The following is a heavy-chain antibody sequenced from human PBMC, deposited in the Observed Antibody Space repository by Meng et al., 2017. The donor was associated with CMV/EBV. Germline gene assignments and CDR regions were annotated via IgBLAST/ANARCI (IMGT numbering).Heavy chain of an antibody. V-gene: IGHV1-24*01. CDR1: GYTLTELS. J-gene: IGHJ6*02. Sequence: ASVKVSCKVSGYTLTELSRHWVRQAPGKGLEWMGSFDPEDGETTYAQKFQGRVTVTEDTSTDTVYMELSSLRSEDTAVYYCARSTVTRRGPGAPNYYYYGMDVWGQGTTVTVSS. CDR2: FDPEDGET. D-gene: IGHD4-11*01. CDR3: ARSTVTRRGPGAPNYYYYGMDV.